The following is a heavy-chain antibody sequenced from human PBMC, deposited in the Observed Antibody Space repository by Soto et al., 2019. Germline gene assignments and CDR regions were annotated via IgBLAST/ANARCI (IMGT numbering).Heavy chain of an antibody. CDR2: ISGSGGST. J-gene: IGHJ6*02. CDR3: ALHRGGYSGYVNYYYYGMDV. CDR1: GFTFSSYA. Sequence: GGSLRLSCAASGFTFSSYAMSWLRQAPGKGLEWVSAISGSGGSTYYADSVKGRFTISRDNSKNTLYLQMNSLRAEDTAVYYCALHRGGYSGYVNYYYYGMDVWGHGTTVTVSS. D-gene: IGHD5-12*01. V-gene: IGHV3-23*01.